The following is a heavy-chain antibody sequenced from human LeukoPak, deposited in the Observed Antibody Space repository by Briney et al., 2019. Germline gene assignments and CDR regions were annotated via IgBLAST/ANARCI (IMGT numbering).Heavy chain of an antibody. Sequence: SETLSLTCTVSGGSISSGGYYWSWIRQHPGTGLEWIGYIYYSGSTYYNPSLKSRVTISVDTSKNQFSLKLSSVTAADTAVYYCATHVPIAVAGTGAFDYWGQGTLVTVSS. CDR1: GGSISSGGYY. D-gene: IGHD6-19*01. CDR3: ATHVPIAVAGTGAFDY. J-gene: IGHJ4*02. CDR2: IYYSGST. V-gene: IGHV4-31*03.